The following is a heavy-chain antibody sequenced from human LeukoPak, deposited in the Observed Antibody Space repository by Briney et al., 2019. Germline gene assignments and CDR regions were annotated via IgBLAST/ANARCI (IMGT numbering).Heavy chain of an antibody. J-gene: IGHJ4*02. CDR2: VSTDTGNP. D-gene: IGHD3-22*01. V-gene: IGHV7-4-1*02. CDR3: TRTSRDYSSSGQHFDY. Sequence: ASVKVSCQASVYTFTNYALNWVGQAPGQGGEWMGWVSTDTGNPAYAQGFTGRFVYSLDTSVSTAYRQSNSLKAEDTAVYYCTRTSRDYSSSGQHFDYWGQGTLVTVSS. CDR1: VYTFTNYA.